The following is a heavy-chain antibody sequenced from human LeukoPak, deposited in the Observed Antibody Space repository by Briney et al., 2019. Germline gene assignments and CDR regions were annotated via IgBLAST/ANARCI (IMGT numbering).Heavy chain of an antibody. CDR2: ISAYNGNT. D-gene: IGHD3-22*01. Sequence: ASVKVSCKASGYTFTSYDINWVRQATGQGLEWMGWISAYNGNTNYAQKLQGRVTMTTDTSTSTAYMELRSLRSDDTAVYYCARDVSGYYDSSGAGSNSTPKFDYWSQGTLVTVSS. CDR1: GYTFTSYD. CDR3: ARDVSGYYDSSGAGSNSTPKFDY. V-gene: IGHV1-18*01. J-gene: IGHJ4*02.